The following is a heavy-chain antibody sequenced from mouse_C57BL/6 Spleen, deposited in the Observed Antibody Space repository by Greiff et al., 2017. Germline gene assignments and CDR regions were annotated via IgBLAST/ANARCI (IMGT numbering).Heavy chain of an antibody. J-gene: IGHJ2*01. CDR2: IYPNNGGN. Sequence: EVQLQQSGPELVKPGASVKMSCKASGYTFTDYYMHWVNQSHGKSLEWIGYIYPNNGGNGYNQKFKGKATLTVDKSSSTAYMELRSLTSEDSSDYYCASGIQRGYYFDYWGQGTTLTVSS. V-gene: IGHV1-34*01. CDR3: ASGIQRGYYFDY. CDR1: GYTFTDYY.